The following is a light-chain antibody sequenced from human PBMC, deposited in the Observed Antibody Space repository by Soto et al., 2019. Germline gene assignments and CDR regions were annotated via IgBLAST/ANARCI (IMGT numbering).Light chain of an antibody. Sequence: QSALTQPASVSGSPGQSITISCTGTSSDVGGYNYVSWYQQHPGKAPKLMIYVVSNRPSGVSNRFSGSKSGDTASLTISGLQAEDEADYHCSSYTSSSTVVFGGGTKVTVL. CDR3: SSYTSSSTVV. CDR1: SSDVGGYNY. CDR2: VVS. J-gene: IGLJ2*01. V-gene: IGLV2-14*01.